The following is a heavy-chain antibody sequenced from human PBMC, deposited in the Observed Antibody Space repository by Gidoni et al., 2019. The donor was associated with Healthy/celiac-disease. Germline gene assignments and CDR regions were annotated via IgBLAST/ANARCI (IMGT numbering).Heavy chain of an antibody. J-gene: IGHJ4*02. CDR3: AREIGGLGYCSGGSCYVFDY. V-gene: IGHV6-1*01. CDR1: GDSVPSNSAA. Sequence: QVQLQQSGPGLVKPSQTLSLTCAISGDSVPSNSAAWNWIRQSPSRGLEWLGRTYYRSKWYNDYAVSVKSRITINPDTSKNQFSLQLNSVTPEDTAVYYCAREIGGLGYCSGGSCYVFDYWGQGTLVTVSS. CDR2: TYYRSKWYN. D-gene: IGHD2-15*01.